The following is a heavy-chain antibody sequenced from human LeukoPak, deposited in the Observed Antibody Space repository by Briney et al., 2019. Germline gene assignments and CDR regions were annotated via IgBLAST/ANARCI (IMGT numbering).Heavy chain of an antibody. CDR2: INPNSGGT. CDR3: ARVGMDQPSGSGYYYYFDY. J-gene: IGHJ4*02. V-gene: IGHV1-2*02. D-gene: IGHD3-22*01. CDR1: GYTFTGYY. Sequence: ASVKVSCKASGYTFTGYYMHWVRQAPGQGLEWMGWINPNSGGTNYAQKFQGRVTMTRDTSISTAYMELSRLRSDDTAVYYCARVGMDQPSGSGYYYYFDYWGQGTLVTVSS.